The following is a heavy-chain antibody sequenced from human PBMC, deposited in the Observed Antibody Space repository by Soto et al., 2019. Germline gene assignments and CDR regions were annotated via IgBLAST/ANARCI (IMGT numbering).Heavy chain of an antibody. V-gene: IGHV3-30*03. CDR2: LSYDGSNE. Sequence: QVQLVESGGGVVQPGRSLRLSCVASRFSFSGYDMHWVRQTPGRGLEWLAVLSYDGSNEYYADSVKGRFTISRDSSKNTLYLQMNSLRPEDAAVYSCARDPPGYVAVDTWGQGTMVTVSS. D-gene: IGHD3-16*01. CDR3: ARDPPGYVAVDT. CDR1: RFSFSGYD. J-gene: IGHJ3*02.